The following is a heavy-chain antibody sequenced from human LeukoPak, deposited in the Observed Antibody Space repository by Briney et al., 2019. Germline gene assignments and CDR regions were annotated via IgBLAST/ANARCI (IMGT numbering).Heavy chain of an antibody. J-gene: IGHJ4*02. D-gene: IGHD6-13*01. V-gene: IGHV4-59*01. CDR3: ARGIPWYDY. CDR1: GGSISSYY. CDR2: IYYGGST. Sequence: SETLSLTCTVSGGSISSYYWSWIRQPPGKGLEWIGYIYYGGSTNYNPSLKSRVTISVDTSKNQFSLKLSSVTAADTAVYYCARGIPWYDYWGQGTLVTVSS.